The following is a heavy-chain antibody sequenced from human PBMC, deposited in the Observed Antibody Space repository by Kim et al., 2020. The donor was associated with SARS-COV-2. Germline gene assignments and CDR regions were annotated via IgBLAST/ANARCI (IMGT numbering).Heavy chain of an antibody. Sequence: SETLSLTCTVSGGSISSSSYYWGWIRQPPGKGLEWIGSIYYSGSTYYNPSLKSRVTISVDTSKNQFSLKLSSVTAADTAVYYCARDRSGYSYGPAEGWFDPWGQGTLVTVSS. CDR2: IYYSGST. D-gene: IGHD5-18*01. J-gene: IGHJ5*02. CDR3: ARDRSGYSYGPAEGWFDP. CDR1: GGSISSSSYY. V-gene: IGHV4-39*07.